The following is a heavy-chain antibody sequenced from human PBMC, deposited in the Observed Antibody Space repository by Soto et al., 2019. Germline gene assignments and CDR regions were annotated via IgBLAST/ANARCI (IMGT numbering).Heavy chain of an antibody. D-gene: IGHD2-2*01. CDR2: IIPLSETT. V-gene: IGHV1-69*13. Sequence: SVKVSCKASGGTFSSYAISWVRQAPGQGLEWMGGIIPLSETTNYAQKFQGRVTITADESKSTAYMELSSLRSEDTAVYYCARSQGSSTSLEIYYYYYYGMDVWGQGTTVTVSS. CDR3: ARSQGSSTSLEIYYYYYYGMDV. J-gene: IGHJ6*02. CDR1: GGTFSSYA.